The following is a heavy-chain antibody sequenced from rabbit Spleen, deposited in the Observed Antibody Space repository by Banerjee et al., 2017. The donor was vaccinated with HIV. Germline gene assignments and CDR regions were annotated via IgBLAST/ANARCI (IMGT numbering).Heavy chain of an antibody. J-gene: IGHJ3*01. CDR1: GFPFSNNA. V-gene: IGHV1S47*01. Sequence: QEQLEESGGGLVKPEGSLTLTCKASGFPFSNNAMCWVRQTPGKGPEWIACIYNGDGSTHYASWVNGRFTISRSPSLNTVTLQMTSLTAADTATYFCARDGISFISSGWGLTRLDLWGQGTLVTVS. CDR2: IYNGDGST. CDR3: ARDGISFISSGWGLTRLDL. D-gene: IGHD4-1*01.